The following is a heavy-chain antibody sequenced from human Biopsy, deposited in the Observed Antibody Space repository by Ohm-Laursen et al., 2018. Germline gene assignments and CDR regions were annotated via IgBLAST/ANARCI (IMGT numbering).Heavy chain of an antibody. Sequence: GTLSPTCAVYGGPLSGYHWTWFRQPPGDGLEWIGEINDGGTTYHNPSIKSRLTILVDTSKNQFSLKVNSVTAADTAVYYCARRRAAPTYWYFDLRGRGTLVTVSS. V-gene: IGHV4-34*01. J-gene: IGHJ2*01. CDR2: INDGGTT. CDR3: ARRRAAPTYWYFDL. CDR1: GGPLSGYH. D-gene: IGHD6-13*01.